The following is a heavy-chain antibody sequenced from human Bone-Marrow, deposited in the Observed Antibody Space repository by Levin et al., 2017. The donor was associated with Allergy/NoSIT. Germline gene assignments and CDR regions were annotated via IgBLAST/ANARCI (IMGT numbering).Heavy chain of an antibody. CDR1: GFTFSSHW. Sequence: GGSLRLSCAASGFTFSSHWMTWVRQAPGKGLEWVANIKQDGSEKYYGDSVKGRFTISRDNAKNLLFLQMNSLNVEDTAIYYCARNRLIVGMDPCGQGTLVTVSS. CDR3: ARNRLIVGMDP. CDR2: IKQDGSEK. D-gene: IGHD3-22*01. J-gene: IGHJ5*02. V-gene: IGHV3-7*01.